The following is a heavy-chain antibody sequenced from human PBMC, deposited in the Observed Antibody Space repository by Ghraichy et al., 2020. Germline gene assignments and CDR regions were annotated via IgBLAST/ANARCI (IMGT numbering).Heavy chain of an antibody. CDR3: ARSGFSYGYNVDY. V-gene: IGHV3-11*01. D-gene: IGHD5-18*01. Sequence: LTCAASRFDFSYYYMTWIRQAPGKGLEWVSYISGSGTTVYYADSVKGRFTISRDNAKNSLYLQMNSLRAEDTAVYYCARSGFSYGYNVDYWGQGTLVTVSS. J-gene: IGHJ4*02. CDR2: ISGSGTTV. CDR1: RFDFSYYY.